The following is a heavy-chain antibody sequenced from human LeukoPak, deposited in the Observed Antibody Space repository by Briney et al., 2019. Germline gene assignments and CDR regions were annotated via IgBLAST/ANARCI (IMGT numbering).Heavy chain of an antibody. CDR3: AELGITMIGGV. Sequence: PGGSLRLSCAASGFAFTSYGMHWVRQAPGKGLEWLTFISYDGSNKYYAESVKGRFTISRDNSNNTLYLQMNSLRAEDTAVYYCAELGITMIGGVWGKGTTVTISS. J-gene: IGHJ6*04. V-gene: IGHV3-30*18. D-gene: IGHD3-10*02. CDR1: GFAFTSYG. CDR2: ISYDGSNK.